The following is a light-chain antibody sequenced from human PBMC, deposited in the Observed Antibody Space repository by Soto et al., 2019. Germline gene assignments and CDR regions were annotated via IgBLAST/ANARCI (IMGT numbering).Light chain of an antibody. CDR3: QQCNNWPPIT. J-gene: IGKJ5*01. V-gene: IGKV3-15*01. CDR1: QMRSSS. Sequence: EILLTQSPGTLSLSPGEGATLSSTARQMRSSSSLAWYQQKPGQAPRLLIYGASTRATGIPARFSGSGSGTEFTLTISSLQSEDFAVYYCQQCNNWPPITFGQGTRLEIK. CDR2: GAS.